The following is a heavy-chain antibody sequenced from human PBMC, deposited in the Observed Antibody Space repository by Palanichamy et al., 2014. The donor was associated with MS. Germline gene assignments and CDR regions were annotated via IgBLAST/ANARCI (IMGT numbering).Heavy chain of an antibody. CDR2: IKQDGSEK. V-gene: IGHV3-7*01. D-gene: IGHD5-18*01. Sequence: EVQLMESGGGLVQPGGSLRLSCAASGFTFSNYWMSWVRQAPGKGLKWVANIKQDGSEKYYVDSVKGRFTISRDSAKNSLYLEMNSLRAEDTSVYYCARLYSYDSTRRGYYYYHMDVWGKGTTVTVSS. CDR1: GFTFSNYW. CDR3: ARLYSYDSTRRGYYYYHMDV. J-gene: IGHJ6*03.